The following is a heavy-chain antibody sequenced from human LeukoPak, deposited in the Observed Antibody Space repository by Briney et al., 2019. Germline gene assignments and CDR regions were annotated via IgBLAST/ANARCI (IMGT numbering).Heavy chain of an antibody. V-gene: IGHV1-2*06. CDR3: ARVGYGLNDAFDI. Sequence: ASVKVSCKASGYTLTGYYMNWVRQAPGQGLEWLGRINPNTGGTNYAQNFQGRVTMTRDTSISTAYMELSRLRSDDTAVYYCARVGYGLNDAFDIWGQGTMVTVSS. J-gene: IGHJ3*02. CDR1: GYTLTGYY. D-gene: IGHD2-15*01. CDR2: INPNTGGT.